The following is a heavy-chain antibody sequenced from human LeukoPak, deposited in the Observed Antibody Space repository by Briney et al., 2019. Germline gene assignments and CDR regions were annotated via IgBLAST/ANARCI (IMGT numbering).Heavy chain of an antibody. J-gene: IGHJ6*02. CDR1: GFTFSSYA. CDR2: IYYSGST. CDR3: ARSGYYDSSGADYYYGMDV. D-gene: IGHD3-22*01. Sequence: PGGSLRLSCAASGFTFSSYAMSWIRQPPGKGLEWIGYIYYSGSTNYNPSLKSRVTISVDTSKNQFSLKLSSVTAADTAVYYCARSGYYDSSGADYYYGMDVWGQGTTVTVSS. V-gene: IGHV4-59*08.